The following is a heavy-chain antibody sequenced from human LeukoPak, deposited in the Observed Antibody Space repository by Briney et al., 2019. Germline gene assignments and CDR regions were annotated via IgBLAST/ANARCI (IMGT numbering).Heavy chain of an antibody. CDR1: GDSVSSKNVA. D-gene: IGHD6-13*01. CDR2: TYYRSKWYN. CDR3: ARMDMAAARGGFDP. J-gene: IGHJ5*02. V-gene: IGHV6-1*01. Sequence: SQTLSLTCAISGDSVSSKNVAWNWIRQSPSRGLEWLGRTYYRSKWYNDYAVSVKSRITINPDTSKNQFSLQLNSVTPEDTAVYYCARMDMAAARGGFDPWGQGTLVTVSS.